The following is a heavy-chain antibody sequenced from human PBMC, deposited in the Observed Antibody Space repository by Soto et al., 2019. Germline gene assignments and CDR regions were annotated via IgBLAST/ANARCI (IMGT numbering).Heavy chain of an antibody. CDR2: ISYDGNNK. Sequence: QLQLVESGGGVVQPGRSLRLSCAASGFTFSTYGMHWVRQAPGKGLEWVAVISYDGNNKYYADSVKGRFTISRDNSKNPLYLQMNSLRPEDTAVYYCAKVSAQLVHYFYFHYMDVWGKGTTVTVSS. J-gene: IGHJ6*03. D-gene: IGHD6-6*01. CDR3: AKVSAQLVHYFYFHYMDV. CDR1: GFTFSTYG. V-gene: IGHV3-30*18.